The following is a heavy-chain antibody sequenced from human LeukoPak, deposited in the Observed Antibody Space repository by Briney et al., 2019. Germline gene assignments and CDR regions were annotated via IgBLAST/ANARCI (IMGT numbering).Heavy chain of an antibody. J-gene: IGHJ3*02. Sequence: FGTANYAQKFQGRVTITADESTSTAYMELSSLRSEDTAVYYCARVLKGVGAIQIGAFDIWGQGTMVTVSS. D-gene: IGHD1-26*01. CDR2: FGTA. CDR3: ARVLKGVGAIQIGAFDI. V-gene: IGHV1-69*01.